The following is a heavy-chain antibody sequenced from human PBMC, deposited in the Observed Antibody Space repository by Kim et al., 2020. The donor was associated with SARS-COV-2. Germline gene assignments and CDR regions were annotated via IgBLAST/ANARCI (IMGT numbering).Heavy chain of an antibody. CDR3: ARDNDIYGMDV. CDR2: GT. Sequence: GTNYAQKFQGRGTMTRDASISTAYMELSRLRSDDTAVYYCARDNDIYGMDVWGQGTTVTVSS. V-gene: IGHV1-2*02. D-gene: IGHD3-22*01. J-gene: IGHJ6*02.